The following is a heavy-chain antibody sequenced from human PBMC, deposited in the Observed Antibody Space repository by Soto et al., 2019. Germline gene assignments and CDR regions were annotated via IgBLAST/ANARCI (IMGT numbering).Heavy chain of an antibody. CDR2: TYYRSKWYN. D-gene: IGHD6-6*01. CDR1: GDSVSSNSAA. V-gene: IGHV6-1*01. Sequence: SQTLSLTCVISGDSVSSNSAAWNWIRQSPSRGLEWLGRTYYRSKWYNDYAVSVKSRITINPDTSKNQFSLQLNSVTPEDTAVYYCAREGIAARLPYYYGMDVWGQGPTVTVSS. CDR3: AREGIAARLPYYYGMDV. J-gene: IGHJ6*02.